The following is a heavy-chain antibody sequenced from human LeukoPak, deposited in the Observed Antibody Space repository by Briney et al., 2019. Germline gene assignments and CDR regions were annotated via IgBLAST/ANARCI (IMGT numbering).Heavy chain of an antibody. CDR2: ISYDGSNK. Sequence: GGSLRLSCAASGFTFISYSMNWVRQAPGKGLEWVAVISYDGSNKYYADSVKGRFTSSRDNSKNTLYLQMNSLRAEDTAVYYCARDGGSGSWYEEPLGKPDYWGQGTLVNVSS. CDR3: ARDGGSGSWYEEPLGKPDY. CDR1: GFTFISYS. J-gene: IGHJ4*02. D-gene: IGHD6-13*01. V-gene: IGHV3-30*03.